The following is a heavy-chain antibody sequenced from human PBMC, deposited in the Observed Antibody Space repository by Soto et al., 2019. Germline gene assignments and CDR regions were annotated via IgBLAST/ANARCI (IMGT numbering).Heavy chain of an antibody. CDR1: GGSINNDY. D-gene: IGHD1-26*01. V-gene: IGHV4-59*08. Sequence: QVQLQESGPGLVRPSETLSLTCTVSGGSINNDYCTWSRLPPGKGLEWMGFVYYSGTTTNYNTSLKSCVTSSVDTSNNQFALKLSSVTAADTAVYYCARLGGSFAVPHSDYWGQGTLVTVSS. CDR2: VYYSGTTT. J-gene: IGHJ4*02. CDR3: ARLGGSFAVPHSDY.